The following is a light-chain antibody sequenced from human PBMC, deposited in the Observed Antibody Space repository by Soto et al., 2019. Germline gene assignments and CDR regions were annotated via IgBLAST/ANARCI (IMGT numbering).Light chain of an antibody. J-gene: IGKJ4*01. V-gene: IGKV1-5*01. CDR3: QQYDKYPLT. Sequence: DIQMTQSPSTLPASVGDRVTITCRASESINNWVAWYQQKPGKAPKFLIYDASTLESGVPSRFSGSASGTEFTLSISSLQPDDFATYYCQQYDKYPLTFGGGTRVEIK. CDR1: ESINNW. CDR2: DAS.